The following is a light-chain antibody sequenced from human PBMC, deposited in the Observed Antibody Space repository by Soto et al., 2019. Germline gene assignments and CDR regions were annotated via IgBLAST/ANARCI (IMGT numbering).Light chain of an antibody. J-gene: IGLJ2*01. CDR1: SSDVGGYNY. V-gene: IGLV2-14*01. Sequence: QSALIQPASVSGSPGQSITISCTGTSSDVGGYNYVSWYQQHPGKAPKLMIYDVSNRPSGVSNRFSGSKSGNTASLTISGLQAEDEADYYCSSYTSSSTSVVFGGGTKLTV. CDR3: SSYTSSSTSVV. CDR2: DVS.